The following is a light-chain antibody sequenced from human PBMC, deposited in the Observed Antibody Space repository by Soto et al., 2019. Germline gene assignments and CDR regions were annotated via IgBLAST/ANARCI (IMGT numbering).Light chain of an antibody. V-gene: IGKV1-8*01. Sequence: MTDSRWCRDPGVVRGVKITSRASQGISSYLAWYQQKLGKAPKLLIYAASTLQSGVPSSFSGRGSGKDFTLTMSWLPSEDSATNYGQQYYSYRRFGQGTKVDIK. J-gene: IGKJ1*01. CDR3: QQYYSYRR. CDR1: QGISSY. CDR2: AAS.